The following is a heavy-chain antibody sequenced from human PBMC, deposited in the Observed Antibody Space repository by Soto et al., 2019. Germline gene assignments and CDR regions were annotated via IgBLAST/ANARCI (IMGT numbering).Heavy chain of an antibody. V-gene: IGHV5-51*01. CDR1: GYSFTSYW. D-gene: IGHD2-2*01. Sequence: GESLKISCKGSGYSFTSYWIGWVRQMPGKGLEWMGIIYPGDSDTRYSPSFQGQVTISADKSISTAYLQWSSLKASDTAMYYCARRRYQLPTRDNWFDPWGQGTLVIVSS. CDR2: IYPGDSDT. J-gene: IGHJ5*02. CDR3: ARRRYQLPTRDNWFDP.